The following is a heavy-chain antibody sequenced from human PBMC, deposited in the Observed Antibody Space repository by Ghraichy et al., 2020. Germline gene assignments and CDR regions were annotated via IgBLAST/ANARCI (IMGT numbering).Heavy chain of an antibody. D-gene: IGHD6-19*01. Sequence: ASVKVSCKASGYTFTSYGISWVRQAPGQGFEWMGWISAYNGNTNYAQKLQGRVTMTTDTSTSTAYMELRSLRSDDTAVYYCARSFSSRGSGWYGNDYWGQGTLVTVSS. CDR2: ISAYNGNT. CDR3: ARSFSSRGSGWYGNDY. V-gene: IGHV1-18*04. CDR1: GYTFTSYG. J-gene: IGHJ4*02.